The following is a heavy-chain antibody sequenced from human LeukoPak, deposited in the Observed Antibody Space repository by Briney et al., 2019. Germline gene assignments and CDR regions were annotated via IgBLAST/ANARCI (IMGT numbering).Heavy chain of an antibody. CDR2: INGDGSSI. V-gene: IGHV3-74*01. Sequence: GGSLRLSCAASGFSSNSYWMHWARQAPGKGLVWVARINGDGSSINYADSVRGRFTISRDNAKNTLYLQMNSLRVEDTAVYYCARGRGPYGWFDPWGQGTLVTVSS. CDR3: ARGRGPYGWFDP. D-gene: IGHD3-10*01. CDR1: GFSSNSYW. J-gene: IGHJ5*02.